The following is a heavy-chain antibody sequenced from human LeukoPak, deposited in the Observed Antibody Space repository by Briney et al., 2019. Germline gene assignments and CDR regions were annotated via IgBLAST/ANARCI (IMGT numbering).Heavy chain of an antibody. V-gene: IGHV3-11*01. CDR1: GFTFSDYY. CDR2: ISGSGSTV. CDR3: ARDRGNSDPGDWFDS. J-gene: IGHJ5*01. Sequence: PGGSLRFSCAASGFTFSDYYMSWIRQAPGKGLEWVSYISGSGSTVYYAASVRGRFTIARDNAKNSLLLQMNSLTAEDTAVYYCARDRGNSDPGDWFDSWGQGTLVTVSS. D-gene: IGHD4-23*01.